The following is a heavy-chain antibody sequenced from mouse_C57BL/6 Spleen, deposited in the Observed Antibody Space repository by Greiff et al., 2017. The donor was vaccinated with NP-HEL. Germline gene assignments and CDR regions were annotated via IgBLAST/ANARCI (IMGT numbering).Heavy chain of an antibody. D-gene: IGHD2-1*01. CDR3: TTMGNYGFDC. CDR2: IDPENGDT. J-gene: IGHJ2*01. CDR1: GFNIKDDY. V-gene: IGHV14-4*01. Sequence: EVQLQQSGAELVRPGASVKLSCTASGFNIKDDYMHWVKQRPEQGLEWIGWIDPENGDTEYASKFQGKATITADTSSNTAYLQLSSLTSEDTAVYYCTTMGNYGFDCWGQGTTLTVSS.